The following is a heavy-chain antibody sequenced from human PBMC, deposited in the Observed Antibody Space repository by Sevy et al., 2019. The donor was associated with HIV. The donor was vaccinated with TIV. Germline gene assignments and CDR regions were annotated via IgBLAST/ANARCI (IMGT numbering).Heavy chain of an antibody. CDR3: VRGAILGVARTSNWFDP. V-gene: IGHV4-34*01. CDR2: INHSGST. J-gene: IGHJ5*02. D-gene: IGHD3-3*01. Sequence: SETLSLTCAVYGGSFSGYYWSWIRQPPGKGLEWLGEINHSGSTNYNPSLKSRVTISVDTSKNQYSLKLSSVTAADTAVYYSVRGAILGVARTSNWFDPWGQGTLVTVSS. CDR1: GGSFSGYY.